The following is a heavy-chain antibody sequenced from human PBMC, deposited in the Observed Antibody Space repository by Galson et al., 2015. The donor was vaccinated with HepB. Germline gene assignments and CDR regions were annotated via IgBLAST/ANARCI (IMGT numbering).Heavy chain of an antibody. CDR1: GFTFSSYG. D-gene: IGHD3/OR15-3a*01. CDR3: ARGLEDWEPTLDY. J-gene: IGHJ4*02. CDR2: IWYDGNNK. Sequence: LRLSCAASGFTFSSYGMHWVRQAPGKGLEWVAVIWYDGNNKYYADSVKGRFTISRDNSKNTLYLQMNSLRAEDTAVYYCARGLEDWEPTLDYWGQGTLVTVSS. V-gene: IGHV3-33*01.